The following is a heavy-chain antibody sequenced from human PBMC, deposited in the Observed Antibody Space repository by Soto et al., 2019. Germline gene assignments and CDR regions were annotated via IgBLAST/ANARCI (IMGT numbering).Heavy chain of an antibody. CDR1: GYSFPNYW. V-gene: IGHV5-51*01. J-gene: IGHJ3*02. D-gene: IGHD4-17*01. CDR2: IYPGNSDT. Sequence: PGESLKISCKGSGYSFPNYWIGWVRQVSGKGLEWMGIIYPGNSDTRYSPSFQGQVTISADKSISTAYLQWSSLKASDTAMYYCAKWTTVITPYTFEIWGLGTRVTVSS. CDR3: AKWTTVITPYTFEI.